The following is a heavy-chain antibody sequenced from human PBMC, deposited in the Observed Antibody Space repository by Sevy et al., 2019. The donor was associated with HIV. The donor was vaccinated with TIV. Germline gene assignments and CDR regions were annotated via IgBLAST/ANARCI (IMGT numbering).Heavy chain of an antibody. Sequence: ASVKVSCKASGGTFSSYAISWVRQAPGQGLEGMGGIIPIFGTANYAQKFQGRVTITADKSTSTAYMELSSLRSEDTAVYYCARVRFLEWSFDYWGQGTLVTVSS. D-gene: IGHD3-3*01. V-gene: IGHV1-69*06. CDR1: GGTFSSYA. CDR2: IIPIFGTA. J-gene: IGHJ4*02. CDR3: ARVRFLEWSFDY.